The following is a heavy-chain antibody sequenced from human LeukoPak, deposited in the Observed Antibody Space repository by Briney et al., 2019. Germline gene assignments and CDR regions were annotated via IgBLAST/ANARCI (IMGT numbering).Heavy chain of an antibody. Sequence: PSETLSLTCTVSGGSISSSSYYWGWIRQPPGKGLEWIGSIYYSGSTYYNPSLKSRVTISVDTSKNQFSLKLSSVTAADTAVYYCARLVVVPAAWDYYYYYYMDVWGKGTTVTISS. V-gene: IGHV4-39*07. CDR1: GGSISSSSYY. CDR3: ARLVVVPAAWDYYYYYYMDV. CDR2: IYYSGST. J-gene: IGHJ6*03. D-gene: IGHD2-2*01.